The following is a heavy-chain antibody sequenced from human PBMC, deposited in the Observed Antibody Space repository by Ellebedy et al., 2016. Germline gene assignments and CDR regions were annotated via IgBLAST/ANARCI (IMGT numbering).Heavy chain of an antibody. CDR1: GDSISSRY. J-gene: IGHJ4*02. D-gene: IGHD3-22*01. V-gene: IGHV4-59*11. CDR2: IHYSGTS. CDR3: ALQRYDTSGYDYYFDY. Sequence: SETLSLTCTVSGDSISSRYWGWIRQPPGKGLEWIGCIHYSGTSNYNPSLKSRVTMSVDTSKNQFSLNLISMTAADTAVYYCALQRYDTSGYDYYFDYWGQGTLVTVSS.